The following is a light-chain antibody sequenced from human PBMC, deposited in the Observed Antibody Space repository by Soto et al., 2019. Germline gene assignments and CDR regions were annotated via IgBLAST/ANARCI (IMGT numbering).Light chain of an antibody. CDR3: QSYASSLSGSL. Sequence: QSVLTQPPSVSGAPGQRVTISCTGSSSNIGAGYDVHWYQQLPGTAPKLLIYGNSNRPSGVPDRFSGSKSGTSASLAITGLQAEDEAHCCCQSYASSLSGSLFGGGTKLTVL. V-gene: IGLV1-40*01. CDR2: GNS. J-gene: IGLJ2*01. CDR1: SSNIGAGYD.